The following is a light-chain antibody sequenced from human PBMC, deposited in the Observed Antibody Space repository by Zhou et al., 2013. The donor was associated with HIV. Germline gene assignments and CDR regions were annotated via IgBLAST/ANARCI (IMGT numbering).Light chain of an antibody. CDR2: GAS. CDR1: QSVGSN. Sequence: EIVMTQSPAALSVSPGERATLSCRASQSVGSNLAWYQLKPGQAPRLLIYGASTRAPDVPDTFSGSGSGTEFTLTISSLQSEHFAIYYCQQYNFWPRAFGQGTKV. CDR3: QQYNFWPRA. J-gene: IGKJ1*01. V-gene: IGKV3-15*01.